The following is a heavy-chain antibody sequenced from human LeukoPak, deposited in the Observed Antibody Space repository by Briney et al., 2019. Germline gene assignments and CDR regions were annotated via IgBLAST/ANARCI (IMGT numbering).Heavy chain of an antibody. J-gene: IGHJ3*02. CDR2: IYNDGRT. CDR1: GFIVNNKY. CDR3: ARGLFLSGYLDAFDI. Sequence: GGSLRLSCAASGFIVNNKYMTWVRQAPGKGLEWVSLIYNDGRTYYADSVKGRCTISRDNSKNTLYLQMNRLRVEDTAVYYCARGLFLSGYLDAFDIWGQGTVVTVSS. D-gene: IGHD3-22*01. V-gene: IGHV3-53*01.